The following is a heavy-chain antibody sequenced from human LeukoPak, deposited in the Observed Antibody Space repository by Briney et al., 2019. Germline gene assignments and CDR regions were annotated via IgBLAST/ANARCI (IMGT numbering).Heavy chain of an antibody. V-gene: IGHV3-11*01. Sequence: GGSLRLSCTVSGFTFGDYYVSWIRQAPGKGLEWVSIISSSITTVYYADSVKGRFTISRDNAKNSLYLQMNSLRTDDTAVYYCARSYSVHDSFDFGGQGSLVSVSS. CDR3: ARSYSVHDSFDF. J-gene: IGHJ4*02. CDR2: ISSSITTV. CDR1: GFTFGDYY. D-gene: IGHD5/OR15-5a*01.